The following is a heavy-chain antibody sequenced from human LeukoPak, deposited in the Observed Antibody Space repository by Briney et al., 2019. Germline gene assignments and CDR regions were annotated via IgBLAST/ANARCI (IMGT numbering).Heavy chain of an antibody. V-gene: IGHV4-59*01. J-gene: IGHJ5*02. CDR1: GGSISSYY. Sequence: SETLSLTCTVSGGSISSYYWSWIRQPPGKGLEWIGYIYYSGSTSYNPSLKSRVTISVDTSKNQFSLKMSSLTAADTAVYYCARDLGYSSGWFDPWGQGTLVTVSS. D-gene: IGHD6-19*01. CDR2: IYYSGST. CDR3: ARDLGYSSGWFDP.